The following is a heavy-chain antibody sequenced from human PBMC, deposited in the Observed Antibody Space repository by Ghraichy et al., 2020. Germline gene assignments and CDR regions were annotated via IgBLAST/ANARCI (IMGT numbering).Heavy chain of an antibody. Sequence: GESLNISCAASGFTFSSYGMHWVRQAPGKGLEWVAVIWYDGSNKYYADSVKGRFTISRDNSKNTLYLQMNSLRAEDTAVYYCARVPERFIAAAGTLGEYYYYYYYMDVWGKGTTVTVSS. J-gene: IGHJ6*03. D-gene: IGHD6-13*01. CDR3: ARVPERFIAAAGTLGEYYYYYYYMDV. CDR1: GFTFSSYG. V-gene: IGHV3-33*01. CDR2: IWYDGSNK.